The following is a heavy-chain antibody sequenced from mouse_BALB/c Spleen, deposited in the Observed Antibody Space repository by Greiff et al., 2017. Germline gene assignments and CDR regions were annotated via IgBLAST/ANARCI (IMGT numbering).Heavy chain of an antibody. J-gene: IGHJ4*01. D-gene: IGHD2-1*01. CDR1: GFSLTSYG. V-gene: IGHV2-2*02. CDR2: IWSGGST. CDR3: ARKESSLLGRAMDY. Sequence: VKVVESGPGLVQPSQSLSITCTVSGFSLTSYGVHWVRQSPGKGLEWLGVIWSGGSTDYNAAFISRLSISKDNSKSQVFFKMNSLQANDTAIYYCARKESSLLGRAMDYWGQGTSVTVSS.